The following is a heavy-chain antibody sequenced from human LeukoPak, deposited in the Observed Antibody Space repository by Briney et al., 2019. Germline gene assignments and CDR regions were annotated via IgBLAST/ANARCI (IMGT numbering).Heavy chain of an antibody. D-gene: IGHD3-16*01. V-gene: IGHV3-30-3*02. CDR2: ISYDGSTK. Sequence: GGSLRLSCAASGFTFSSYAMYWVRQAPGKGLEWVAVISYDGSTKYYADSVKGRFTISRDNSRNTLYLQMNSLRVEDTAVYYCAKRNAGLGDPPNSKYFDYWGQGTLVTVSS. J-gene: IGHJ4*02. CDR1: GFTFSSYA. CDR3: AKRNAGLGDPPNSKYFDY.